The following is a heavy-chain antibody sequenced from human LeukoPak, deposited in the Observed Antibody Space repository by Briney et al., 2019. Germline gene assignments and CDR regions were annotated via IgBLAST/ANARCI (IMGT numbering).Heavy chain of an antibody. Sequence: SETLSLTCTVSGGSISSSSYYWGWIRQPPGQGLEWIGSIYYSGNTFYNPSLKSRVTISVDTSKNQFSLKLSSVTAADTAVYYCARDLGSYYGSGSYYPWGQGTLVTVSS. V-gene: IGHV4-39*07. J-gene: IGHJ5*02. CDR3: ARDLGSYYGSGSYYP. CDR1: GGSISSSSYY. D-gene: IGHD3-10*01. CDR2: IYYSGNT.